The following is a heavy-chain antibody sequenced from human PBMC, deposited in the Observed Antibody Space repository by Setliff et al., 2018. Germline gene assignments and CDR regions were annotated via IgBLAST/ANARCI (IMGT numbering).Heavy chain of an antibody. Sequence: GSLRLSCAASEFTFSRHSMNWVRQAPGKGLEWVSYISGSGSDYIYYADSVKGRFTISRDNAKNSLYLQMNSLRAEDTAVYHCASGRPLNYYDSSGYYPDAFDIWGQGTMVTVSS. CDR3: ASGRPLNYYDSSGYYPDAFDI. CDR1: EFTFSRHS. V-gene: IGHV3-21*06. D-gene: IGHD3-22*01. J-gene: IGHJ3*02. CDR2: ISGSGSDYI.